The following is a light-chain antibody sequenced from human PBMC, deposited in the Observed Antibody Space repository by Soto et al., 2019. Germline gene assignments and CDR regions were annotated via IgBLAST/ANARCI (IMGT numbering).Light chain of an antibody. CDR1: QTISNW. V-gene: IGKV1-5*03. CDR3: QQYNSYPHT. CDR2: KAS. Sequence: IQMTQSPSTLSASVGDRVTITCQASQTISNWLAWYQQKPGKAPKLLIYKASTLESGVPSRLSGSGSGTEFTLTISSLQPDDFATYYCQQYNSYPHTFGGGTKVDIK. J-gene: IGKJ4*01.